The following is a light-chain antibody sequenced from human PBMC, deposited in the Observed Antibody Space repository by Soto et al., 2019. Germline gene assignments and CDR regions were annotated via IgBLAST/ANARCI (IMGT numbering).Light chain of an antibody. CDR2: NNH. Sequence: QSVLTQPPSVSGAPGQRVTISCTGSSSNIGAGFDVHWYQQLPGTAPKLLIYNNHNRPSGVPDRFSGSKSGTSASLAITGLQAEDEADYFCQSYDSSLTAPVVFGGGTKLPLL. CDR3: QSYDSSLTAPVV. CDR1: SSNIGAGFD. J-gene: IGLJ2*01. V-gene: IGLV1-40*01.